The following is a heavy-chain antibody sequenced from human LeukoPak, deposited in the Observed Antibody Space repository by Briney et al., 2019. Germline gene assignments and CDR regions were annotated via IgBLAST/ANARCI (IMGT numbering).Heavy chain of an antibody. CDR3: ARDGHRRYYYGSSGRDDVFDI. D-gene: IGHD3-22*01. J-gene: IGHJ3*02. CDR1: GYTFTCYY. Sequence: ASVKVSCKASGYTFTCYYMHWVRQAPGQGLEWMGWINPNSGGTNYAQKFQGRVTMTRDTSISTAYMELSRLTFDDTAVYYCARDGHRRYYYGSSGRDDVFDIWGQGTMVTVSS. V-gene: IGHV1-2*02. CDR2: INPNSGGT.